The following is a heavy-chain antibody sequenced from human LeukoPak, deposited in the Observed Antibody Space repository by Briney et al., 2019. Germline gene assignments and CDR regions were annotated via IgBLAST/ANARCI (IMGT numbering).Heavy chain of an antibody. CDR2: INHSGST. CDR3: ARVIGSSDLIDY. CDR1: GGSFSGYY. Sequence: SETLSPTCAVYGGSFSGYYWSWIRQPPGKGLEWIGEINHSGSTNYNPSLKSRVTISVDTSKNQFSLKLSSVTAADTAVYYCARVIGSSDLIDYWGQGTLVTVSS. D-gene: IGHD6-6*01. J-gene: IGHJ4*02. V-gene: IGHV4-34*01.